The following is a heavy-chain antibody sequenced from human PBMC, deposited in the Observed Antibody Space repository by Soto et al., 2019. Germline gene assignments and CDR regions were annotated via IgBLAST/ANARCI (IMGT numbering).Heavy chain of an antibody. D-gene: IGHD4-17*01. J-gene: IGHJ5*02. Sequence: EVQLVESRGGLVQRGGSLRLSCAASGFTFSDYWMHWVRQAPGKGPVWLSRINGDGSNTNHAHFVKGRFTISRDNAKNTLYLQINSLRAEDTAVYYCVRSMTTLTIDWLDPWGRGTQVTVSS. CDR2: INGDGSNT. CDR3: VRSMTTLTIDWLDP. V-gene: IGHV3-74*01. CDR1: GFTFSDYW.